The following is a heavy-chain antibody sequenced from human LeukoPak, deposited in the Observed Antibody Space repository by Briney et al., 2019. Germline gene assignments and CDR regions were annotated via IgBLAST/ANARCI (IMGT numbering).Heavy chain of an antibody. J-gene: IGHJ4*02. V-gene: IGHV1-69*13. CDR2: IIPIFGTA. D-gene: IGHD1-26*01. Sequence: SVKVSCKASGGTFSSYAISWVRQAPGQGLEWMGGIIPIFGTANYAQKFQGRVTITADESTSTAYMELSSLRSEDTAVYYCARGGEHSGTDFDYWGQGTLVTVSS. CDR3: ARGGEHSGTDFDY. CDR1: GGTFSSYA.